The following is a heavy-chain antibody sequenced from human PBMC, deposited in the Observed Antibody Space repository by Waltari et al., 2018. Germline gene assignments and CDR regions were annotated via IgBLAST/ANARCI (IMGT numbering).Heavy chain of an antibody. CDR2: INFDGSAT. V-gene: IGHV3-7*03. CDR1: GFRLGAYW. J-gene: IGHJ5*02. CDR3: ARGSASYVRVWYS. Sequence: VQLVESGGGLVQPGGSRRLACAASGFRLGAYWRSWVRQAPGRGLEWVANINFDGSATYVADSVTVRLSVSRDNAKNSLFLHMNNLRVEDTAVYFCARGSASYVRVWYSWGQGTLVTVSS. D-gene: IGHD6-13*01.